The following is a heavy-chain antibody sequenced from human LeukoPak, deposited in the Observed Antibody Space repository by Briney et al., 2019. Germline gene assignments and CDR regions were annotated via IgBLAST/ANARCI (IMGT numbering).Heavy chain of an antibody. J-gene: IGHJ4*02. CDR2: IGIDNGNT. D-gene: IGHD1-1*01. CDR1: GFPFIEYS. Sequence: GGSLRLSCTASGFPFIEYSMNWARQATGRGLEVISYIGIDNGNTKYADSGRGRFTISTDKANNSLYLQMNSLRVEDTAGYYCARDHNYAFDNWGQGTLVSVAS. CDR3: ARDHNYAFDN. V-gene: IGHV3-48*01.